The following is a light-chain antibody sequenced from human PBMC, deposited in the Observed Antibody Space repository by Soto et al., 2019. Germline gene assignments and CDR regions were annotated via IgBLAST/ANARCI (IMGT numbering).Light chain of an antibody. J-gene: IGLJ1*01. CDR3: SSYTSSSTYV. CDR2: DVN. Sequence: QSALTQPASVSGSPGQSIAISCTGTSSDVGYYNYVSWYQQHPGKAPNVMIYDVNNRPSGVPDRFSGSKSGNTASLTISRLQAEDEADYYCSSYTSSSTYVFGTGTKVTVL. V-gene: IGLV2-14*01. CDR1: SSDVGYYNY.